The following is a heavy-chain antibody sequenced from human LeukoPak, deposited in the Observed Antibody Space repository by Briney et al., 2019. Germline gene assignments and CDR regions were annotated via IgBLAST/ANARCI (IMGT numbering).Heavy chain of an antibody. Sequence: GASVKVSCKASGYTFTSYYISWVRQAPGQGLEWMGWINPNSGGTNYAQKFQGRVTMTRDTSISTAYMELSRLRSDDTAVYYCARGQTGHYVDYWGQGTLVTVSS. D-gene: IGHD1-14*01. V-gene: IGHV1-2*02. J-gene: IGHJ4*02. CDR2: INPNSGGT. CDR3: ARGQTGHYVDY. CDR1: GYTFTSYY.